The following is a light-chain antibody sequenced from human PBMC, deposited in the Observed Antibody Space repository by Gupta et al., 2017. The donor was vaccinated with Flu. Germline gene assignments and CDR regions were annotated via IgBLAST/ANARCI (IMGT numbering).Light chain of an antibody. CDR3: QQRSSWPPIT. V-gene: IGKV3-11*02. CDR1: QSVSSY. Sequence: EIVLTQSPATLSLSPWETVTLSCRASQSVSSYLAWYQQKPGQAPRLLIYDAANRATGIPARFSGSGSGRNFTLTISSREPEDFAVYYCQQRSSWPPITFGEGTRLEMK. CDR2: DAA. J-gene: IGKJ5*01.